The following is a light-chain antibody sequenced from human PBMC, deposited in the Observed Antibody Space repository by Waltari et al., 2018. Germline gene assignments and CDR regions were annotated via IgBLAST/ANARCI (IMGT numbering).Light chain of an antibody. V-gene: IGLV2-14*03. CDR1: SSDIGGYNY. CDR2: EVT. J-gene: IGLJ2*01. Sequence: QSALTQPASVSGSPGQSITISCTGTSSDIGGYNYVSWYQQHPGKAPKLIIYEVTNRPSGVSKRFSGSKSGNTASLTISGLQAEDEGDYYCSSFTSISTLVFGGGTKLTVL. CDR3: SSFTSISTLV.